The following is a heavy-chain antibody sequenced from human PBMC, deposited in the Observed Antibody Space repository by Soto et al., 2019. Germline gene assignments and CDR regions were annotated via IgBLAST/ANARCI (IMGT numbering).Heavy chain of an antibody. D-gene: IGHD3-3*01. CDR3: ARAPTYYDFWSGYPDYHYYGMDV. Sequence: GGSLRLSCAASGFTFSSYSMSWVRQAPGEGLEWVSSISSSSSYIYYADSVKGRFTISRDNAKNSLYLQMNSLRAEDTAVYYCARAPTYYDFWSGYPDYHYYGMDVWGQGTTVTVSS. V-gene: IGHV3-21*01. CDR1: GFTFSSYS. J-gene: IGHJ6*02. CDR2: ISSSSSYI.